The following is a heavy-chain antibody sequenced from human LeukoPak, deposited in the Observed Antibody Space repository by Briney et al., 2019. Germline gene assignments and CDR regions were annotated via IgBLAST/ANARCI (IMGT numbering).Heavy chain of an antibody. CDR2: FKSKTDGGTT. Sequence: PGGSLRLSCAASGFTFSNAWMSWVRQAPGKGLEWVGRFKSKTDGGTTDYAAPVKGRVTISRDDSKNTLYLQMNSLKTEDTAVYYCTTNSGSYSYDDFDIWGQGTMVTVSS. D-gene: IGHD1-26*01. J-gene: IGHJ3*02. CDR3: TTNSGSYSYDDFDI. V-gene: IGHV3-15*01. CDR1: GFTFSNAW.